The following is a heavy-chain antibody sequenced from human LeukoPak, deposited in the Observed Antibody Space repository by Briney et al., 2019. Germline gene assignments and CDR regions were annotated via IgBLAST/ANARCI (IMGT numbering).Heavy chain of an antibody. J-gene: IGHJ5*02. D-gene: IGHD3-22*01. V-gene: IGHV4-59*01. CDR2: IYYSGST. CDR1: GGSISSYY. CDR3: ARVHVGYYFESGGINCLDP. Sequence: SETLSLNCTVSGGSISSYYWSWIRQPPGKGLEWIGYIYYSGSTNYNPSLKSRVTISVDTSKNQFSLKLSSVTAADTAAYYCARVHVGYYFESGGINCLDPWGQGTLVTVSS.